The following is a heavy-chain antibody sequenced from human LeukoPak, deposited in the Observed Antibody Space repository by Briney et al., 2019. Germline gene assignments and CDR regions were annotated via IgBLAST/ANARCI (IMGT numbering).Heavy chain of an antibody. CDR1: GGSFSGCY. V-gene: IGHV4-34*01. CDR2: INHSGST. Sequence: SETLSLTCAVYGGSFSGCYWSWIRQPPGKGLEWIGEINHSGSTNYNPSLKSRVTISVDTSKNQFSLKLSSVTAADTAVYYCARALGQWLVHFGWFDPWGQGTLVTVSS. J-gene: IGHJ5*02. CDR3: ARALGQWLVHFGWFDP. D-gene: IGHD6-19*01.